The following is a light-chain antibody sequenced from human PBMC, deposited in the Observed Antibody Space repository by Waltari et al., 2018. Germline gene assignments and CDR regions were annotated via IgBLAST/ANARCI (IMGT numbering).Light chain of an antibody. V-gene: IGKV3-15*01. CDR3: QQYNNWPPYT. CDR1: QSVSSN. J-gene: IGKJ2*01. Sequence: EIVMTQSPATLSVYPGERATLSCRASQSVSSNLAWYQQKPGQAPRLLIYGASTRATGIPARFSGSGSGTEFTITISSLQSEDFAVYYCQQYNNWPPYTFGQGTKLEIK. CDR2: GAS.